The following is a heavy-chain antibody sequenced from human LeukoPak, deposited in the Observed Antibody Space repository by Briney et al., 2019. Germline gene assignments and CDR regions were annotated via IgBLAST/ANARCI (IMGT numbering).Heavy chain of an antibody. D-gene: IGHD4-17*01. CDR1: GGSISSYY. CDR2: IYYSGST. J-gene: IGHJ4*02. CDR3: ARDGGSYGAVDY. Sequence: SETLSLTCTVSGGSISSYYWSWIRQPPGKGLEWIGYIYYSGSTNYNPSLKSRVTISVDTSKNQFSLKLSSVTAADTAVYYCARDGGSYGAVDYWCQGTLVTVSS. V-gene: IGHV4-59*01.